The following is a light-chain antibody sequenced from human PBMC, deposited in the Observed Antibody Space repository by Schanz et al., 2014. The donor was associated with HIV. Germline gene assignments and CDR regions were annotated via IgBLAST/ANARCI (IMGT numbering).Light chain of an antibody. CDR2: GVF. CDR3: CSYTSSSTWV. V-gene: IGLV2-14*01. J-gene: IGLJ3*02. CDR1: NNDIGSYTY. Sequence: QSALTQPASVSGSPGQSITVSCTGSNNDIGSYTYVAWYQQYPGKAPKLVVYGVFDRPSGVSNRFSGSKSGNTASLTIFDLQPEDEADYYCCSYTSSSTWVFG.